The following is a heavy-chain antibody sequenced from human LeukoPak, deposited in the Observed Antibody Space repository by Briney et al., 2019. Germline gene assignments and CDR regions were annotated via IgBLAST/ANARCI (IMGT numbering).Heavy chain of an antibody. D-gene: IGHD2-15*01. V-gene: IGHV3-23*01. CDR1: TFTFSTYA. CDR2: ISGSGSST. J-gene: IGHJ6*03. Sequence: GGSLRLSCAASTFTFSTYAMSWVRQAPGKVLKWVSGISGSGSSTYYADSVKGRFTISRDNSKNTLYLQMNSLRAEDTAIYYCAKNGDRGAYCTGGTCYPYFYYYMDVWGKGTTVTI. CDR3: AKNGDRGAYCTGGTCYPYFYYYMDV.